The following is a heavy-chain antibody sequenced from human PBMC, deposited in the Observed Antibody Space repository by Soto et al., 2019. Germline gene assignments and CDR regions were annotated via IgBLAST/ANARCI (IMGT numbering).Heavy chain of an antibody. CDR2: ISVSGGST. CDR1: GFTFSSYA. Sequence: EVQLLESGGGLVQPGGSLRLSCAASGFTFSSYAMSCVRQAPGKGLAWVSGISVSGGSTYYSDSVKGRFTISRDNSKNTLYLQMNSLRAEDTAVYYCASNTRYDPPDYWGQGTLVTVSS. V-gene: IGHV3-23*01. J-gene: IGHJ4*02. D-gene: IGHD3-16*01. CDR3: ASNTRYDPPDY.